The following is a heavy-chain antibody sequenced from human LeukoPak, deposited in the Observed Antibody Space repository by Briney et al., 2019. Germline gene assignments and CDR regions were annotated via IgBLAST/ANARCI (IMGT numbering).Heavy chain of an antibody. Sequence: GASVKVSCKASGGTFSSYAICWVRQAPGQGLEWMGGIIPIFGTANYAQKFQGRVTITADESTSTAYMELSSLRSEDTAVYYCARENEYYYDSSGYPYYSDYWGQGTLVTVSS. CDR1: GGTFSSYA. J-gene: IGHJ4*02. CDR2: IIPIFGTA. D-gene: IGHD3-22*01. CDR3: ARENEYYYDSSGYPYYSDY. V-gene: IGHV1-69*13.